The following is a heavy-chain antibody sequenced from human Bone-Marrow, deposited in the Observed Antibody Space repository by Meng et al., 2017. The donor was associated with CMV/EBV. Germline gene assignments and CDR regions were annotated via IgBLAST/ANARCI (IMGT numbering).Heavy chain of an antibody. CDR1: GFTFSNYA. J-gene: IGHJ4*02. V-gene: IGHV3-23*01. Sequence: GESLRLSCAASGFTFSNYAMSWVRQAPGKGLEWVSAISGSGRYIYYADSVKGRFTISRDNSKNTLYLQMNSLRAEDTAVYYCAKDRGVLWRDWGQGPRVTRYS. CDR2: ISGSGRYI. D-gene: IGHD3-10*01. CDR3: AKDRGVLWRD.